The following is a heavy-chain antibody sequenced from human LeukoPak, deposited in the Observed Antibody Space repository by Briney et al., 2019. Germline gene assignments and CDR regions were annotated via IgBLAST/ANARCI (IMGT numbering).Heavy chain of an antibody. D-gene: IGHD6-13*01. Sequence: GGSLRLSCAASGFAFSASGMHWVRQAPGKGLDWVAFIRYDGSNKYYADSVKGRFTISRDNSKNTLYLQMNSLRAEDMALYYCAKEGSSWSTFDYWGQGTLVTVSS. V-gene: IGHV3-30*02. CDR2: IRYDGSNK. CDR1: GFAFSASG. CDR3: AKEGSSWSTFDY. J-gene: IGHJ4*02.